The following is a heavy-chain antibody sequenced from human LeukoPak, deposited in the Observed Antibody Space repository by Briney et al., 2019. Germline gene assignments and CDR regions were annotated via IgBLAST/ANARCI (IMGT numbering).Heavy chain of an antibody. CDR3: ARDRFYDNSGFRRLDL. CDR1: GGPITDYY. D-gene: IGHD3-22*01. Sequence: SETLSLTCNVSGGPITDYYWSSIRQPPGKGLEWIGYIYFRGTTNYNPSFKSRVTISVDTSKNQFSLRLSSVTTADTAVYYCARDRFYDNSGFRRLDLWGQGALVTVSS. CDR2: IYFRGTT. J-gene: IGHJ5*02. V-gene: IGHV4-59*01.